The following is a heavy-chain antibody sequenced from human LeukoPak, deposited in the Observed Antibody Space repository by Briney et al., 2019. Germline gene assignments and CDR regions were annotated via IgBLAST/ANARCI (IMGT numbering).Heavy chain of an antibody. Sequence: GGSLRLSCAASGFTFSDYYMSWIRQAPGKGLEWVSYISSSGSTIYYADSVKGRFTISRDNSKNTLYLQMNSLRAEDTAVYYCASPTDDSSGYEEYFQHWGQGTLVTVSS. CDR3: ASPTDDSSGYEEYFQH. J-gene: IGHJ1*01. CDR1: GFTFSDYY. CDR2: ISSSGSTI. D-gene: IGHD3-22*01. V-gene: IGHV3-11*04.